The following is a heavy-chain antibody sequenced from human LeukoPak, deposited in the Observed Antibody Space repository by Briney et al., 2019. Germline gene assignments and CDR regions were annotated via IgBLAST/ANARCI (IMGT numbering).Heavy chain of an antibody. CDR3: ARAGSVHGFDY. Sequence: GGSLRLSCAVSGFTFRSYSMNWVRQAPGKGLEWVSYISSSSSTIYYADSVKGRFTISRDNAKNSLYLQMNSLRAEDTAVYYCARAGSVHGFDYWGQGTLVTVSS. D-gene: IGHD1-14*01. CDR1: GFTFRSYS. J-gene: IGHJ4*02. V-gene: IGHV3-48*04. CDR2: ISSSSSTI.